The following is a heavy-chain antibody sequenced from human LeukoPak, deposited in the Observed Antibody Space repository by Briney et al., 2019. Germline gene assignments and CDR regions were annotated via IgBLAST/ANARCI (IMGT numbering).Heavy chain of an antibody. D-gene: IGHD2-2*01. CDR3: ARFEGYQLLGFDP. V-gene: IGHV1-8*03. Sequence: ASVMVSCKASGYTFTSYDINWVRQAPGQGLEWMGWMNPNSGNTGYAQKFQGRVTITRNTSISTAYMELSSLRSEDTAVYYCARFEGYQLLGFDPWGQGTLVTVSS. J-gene: IGHJ5*02. CDR2: MNPNSGNT. CDR1: GYTFTSYD.